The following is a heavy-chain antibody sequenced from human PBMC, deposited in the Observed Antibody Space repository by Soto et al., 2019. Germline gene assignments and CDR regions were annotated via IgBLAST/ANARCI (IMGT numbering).Heavy chain of an antibody. D-gene: IGHD3-22*01. CDR1: GGSINTYY. CDR3: ARMDYYDSYFLDY. J-gene: IGHJ4*02. Sequence: PSETLSLTCTVSGGSINTYYWSWIRQPPGKGLEWIGYISYSGTTNYSPSLKSRVTFSLDTSKNHFSLKLSSVTAADTAVYFCARMDYYDSYFLDYWGQGTLVTVSS. CDR2: ISYSGTT. V-gene: IGHV4-59*01.